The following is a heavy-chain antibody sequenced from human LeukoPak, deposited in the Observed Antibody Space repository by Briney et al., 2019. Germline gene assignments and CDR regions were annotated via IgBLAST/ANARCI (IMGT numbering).Heavy chain of an antibody. CDR2: VGGSGGST. CDR1: GFTFSNYG. D-gene: IGHD5-18*01. Sequence: QPGGSLRLSCAASGFTFSNYGMSWVRQAPGKGLEWVSAVGGSGGSTYNADSVRGRFTISRDNFKNTLYLQMNSLRAEDTAVYYCAKGADTAMANYFDYWGQGTLVTVSS. V-gene: IGHV3-23*01. J-gene: IGHJ4*02. CDR3: AKGADTAMANYFDY.